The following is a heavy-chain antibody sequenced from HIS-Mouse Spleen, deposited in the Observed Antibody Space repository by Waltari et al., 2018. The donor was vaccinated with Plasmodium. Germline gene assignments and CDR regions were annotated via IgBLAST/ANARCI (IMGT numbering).Heavy chain of an antibody. Sequence: EVTLLDSGGGLVQHGGSLRLSCAACAFPFRTSAMSWVRPAPGKGLEWVSAISGSGGSTYYADSVKGRFTISRDNSKNTLDLQMNILRAEDTAVYYCAKSSKGTGDLWDYWGQGTLVTVSS. CDR3: AKSSKGTGDLWDY. CDR2: ISGSGGST. CDR1: AFPFRTSA. J-gene: IGHJ4*02. V-gene: IGHV3-23*01. D-gene: IGHD7-27*01.